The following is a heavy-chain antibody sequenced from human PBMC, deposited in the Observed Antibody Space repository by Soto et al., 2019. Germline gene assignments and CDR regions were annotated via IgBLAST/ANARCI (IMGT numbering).Heavy chain of an antibody. CDR3: AKDRGGCSSTSCPPRLFDY. CDR1: GFTFSSYS. Sequence: GGSLRLSCAASGFTFSSYSVSWVRQAPGKGLEWVSGISGSGGSTYNADSVKGRFTISRDNSKNTLYLQMNSLRAEDTAVYYCAKDRGGCSSTSCPPRLFDYWGQGTLVTVSS. CDR2: ISGSGGST. D-gene: IGHD2-2*01. V-gene: IGHV3-23*01. J-gene: IGHJ4*02.